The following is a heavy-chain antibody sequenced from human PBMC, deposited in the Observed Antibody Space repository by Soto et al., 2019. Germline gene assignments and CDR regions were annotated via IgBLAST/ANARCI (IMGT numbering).Heavy chain of an antibody. Sequence: GASVKVSCKASGYTFTSYYMHWVRQAPGQGLEWMGIINPSGGSTSYAQKFQGRVTMTRDTPTSTVYMELSSLRSEDTAVYYCARVMKGYSSGWYRNYFDYWGQGTLVTVSS. CDR3: ARVMKGYSSGWYRNYFDY. D-gene: IGHD6-19*01. CDR1: GYTFTSYY. V-gene: IGHV1-46*01. CDR2: INPSGGST. J-gene: IGHJ4*02.